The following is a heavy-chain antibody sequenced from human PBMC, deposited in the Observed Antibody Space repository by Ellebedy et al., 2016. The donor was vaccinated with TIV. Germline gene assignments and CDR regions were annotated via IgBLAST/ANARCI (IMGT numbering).Heavy chain of an antibody. CDR3: ARDPFSKAVTGIGYFFEY. D-gene: IGHD6-19*01. CDR2: ISYDGSKK. Sequence: PGGSLRLSCAASGLTFSSYAMHWVRQAPGKGLEWVAVISYDGSKKYFAESVKGRFTISRDNSKNTLFLQMNSLRVEDTAVYYCARDPFSKAVTGIGYFFEYWGQGTLVTVSS. V-gene: IGHV3-30-3*01. CDR1: GLTFSSYA. J-gene: IGHJ4*02.